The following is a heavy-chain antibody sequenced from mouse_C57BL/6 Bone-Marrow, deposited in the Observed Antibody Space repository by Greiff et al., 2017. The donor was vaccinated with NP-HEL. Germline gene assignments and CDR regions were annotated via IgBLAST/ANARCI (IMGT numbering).Heavy chain of an antibody. CDR2: INPYNGGT. CDR1: GYTFTDYY. Sequence: EVQLQQSGPVLVKPGASVKMSCKASGYTFTDYYMNWVKQSHGKSLEWIGVINPYNGGTSYNQKFKGKATLTVDKSSSTAYMELNSLTSEDSAVYYCARPTHAYFDYWGQGTTLTVSS. J-gene: IGHJ2*01. D-gene: IGHD2-10*01. CDR3: ARPTHAYFDY. V-gene: IGHV1-19*01.